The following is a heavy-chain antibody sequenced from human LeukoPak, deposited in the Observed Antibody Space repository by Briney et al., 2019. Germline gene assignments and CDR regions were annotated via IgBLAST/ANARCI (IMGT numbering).Heavy chain of an antibody. J-gene: IGHJ3*02. CDR2: INPNSGGT. D-gene: IGHD3-16*02. CDR3: ARGDDYVWGSYRYRAFDI. CDR1: GYTFTRYY. V-gene: IGHV1-2*02. Sequence: ASVKLSCTASGYTFTRYYMIWVRQAPGQGLKWMGWINPNSGGTNYAQKFQGRVTMTRDTSISTAYMELSRLRSDDTAVYYCARGDDYVWGSYRYRAFDIWGQGTMVTVSS.